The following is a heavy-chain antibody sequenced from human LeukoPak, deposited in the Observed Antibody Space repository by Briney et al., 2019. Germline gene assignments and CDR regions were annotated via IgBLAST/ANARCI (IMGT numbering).Heavy chain of an antibody. Sequence: SETLSLTCTFSGVSISSSSYYWGWIRQPPGKGLEWIGSIYYSGSTYYNPSLKSRVTISGDTSKNQFSLKLSSVTAADTAVYYCARLTGPLGVGATTESWGVFDYWGQGTLVPVSS. V-gene: IGHV4-39*01. CDR1: GVSISSSSYY. CDR3: ARLTGPLGVGATTESWGVFDY. CDR2: IYYSGST. D-gene: IGHD1-26*01. J-gene: IGHJ4*02.